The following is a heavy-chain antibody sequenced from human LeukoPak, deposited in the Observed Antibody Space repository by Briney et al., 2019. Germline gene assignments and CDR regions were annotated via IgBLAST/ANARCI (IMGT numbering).Heavy chain of an antibody. CDR3: AGLDCSSTRKDGVDW. Sequence: PAETLSLSCAASGYTISSYDINCFRRHPPEELLEVICISNSSSTIYYEPSVKGRFTISRDNSKNQFSLQLNSLTAADTAVYYCAGLDCSSTRKDGVDWWGQ. CDR1: GYTISSYD. CDR2: ISNSSSTI. J-gene: IGHJ6*01. V-gene: IGHV3-48*03. D-gene: IGHD2-2*01.